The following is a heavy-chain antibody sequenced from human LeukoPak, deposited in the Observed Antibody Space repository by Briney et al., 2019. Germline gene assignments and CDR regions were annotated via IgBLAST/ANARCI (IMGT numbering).Heavy chain of an antibody. Sequence: GRSLRLSCAASGFTFSSYGMHWVRQAPGKGLEWVAVIWYDGSNKYYADSVKGRFTISRDNSKNTLYLQMDSLRAEDTAVYYCAKVILMVRGVIPYYMDVWGKGTTVTVSS. D-gene: IGHD3-10*01. CDR1: GFTFSSYG. CDR3: AKVILMVRGVIPYYMDV. CDR2: IWYDGSNK. V-gene: IGHV3-33*06. J-gene: IGHJ6*03.